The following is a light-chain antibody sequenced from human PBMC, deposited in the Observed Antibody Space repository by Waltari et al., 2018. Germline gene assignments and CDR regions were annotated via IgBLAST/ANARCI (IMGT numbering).Light chain of an antibody. V-gene: IGKV3-20*01. CDR3: EQYRSFPLT. J-gene: IGKJ3*01. Sequence: LLQSPGSLSLSPGERATLSCRASPRVNNYLAWFQQKPGQAPRLVIHEASSRATGIPNRISGSGSGTDFTLSISGLEPQDFAVYYCEQYRSFPLTLDPGTKVDI. CDR2: EAS. CDR1: PRVNNY.